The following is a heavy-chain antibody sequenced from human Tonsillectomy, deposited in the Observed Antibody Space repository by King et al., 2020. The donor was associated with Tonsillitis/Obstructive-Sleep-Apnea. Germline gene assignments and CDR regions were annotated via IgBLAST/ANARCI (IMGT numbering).Heavy chain of an antibody. CDR2: IWYDGSNK. CDR1: GFTFSSYG. V-gene: IGHV3-33*06. Sequence: VQLVESGGGVVQPGRSLRLSCAASGFTFSSYGMHWVRQAPGKGLEWVAVIWYDGSNKYYADSVKGRFTISRDNYKNTLYLQMNGLRAEDTAVYYCAKEYGSALYYFDYWGQGAPVTVSS. D-gene: IGHD3-10*01. CDR3: AKEYGSALYYFDY. J-gene: IGHJ4*02.